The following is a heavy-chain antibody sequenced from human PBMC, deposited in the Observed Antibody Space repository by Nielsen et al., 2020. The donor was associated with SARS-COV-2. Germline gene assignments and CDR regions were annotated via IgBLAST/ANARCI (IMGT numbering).Heavy chain of an antibody. D-gene: IGHD4-23*01. Sequence: GGSLRLSCAASGFTFSDYTLNWVRRAPGKGLEWVSSISSSSTYIYYADSVKGRFTISRNNGRDSLYLQMNSLGAEDTAVYYCAKDQNGPTRWYLPESTLDFDYWGQGTLVTVSS. J-gene: IGHJ4*02. V-gene: IGHV3-21*04. CDR3: AKDQNGPTRWYLPESTLDFDY. CDR1: GFTFSDYT. CDR2: ISSSSTYI.